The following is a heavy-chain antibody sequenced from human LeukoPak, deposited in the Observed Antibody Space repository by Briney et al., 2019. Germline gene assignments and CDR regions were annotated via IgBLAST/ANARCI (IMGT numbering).Heavy chain of an antibody. CDR3: AKDFYGSGWHLYNWFDP. V-gene: IGHV3-23*01. CDR1: GFTFSSYA. Sequence: GGSLRLSCAASGFTFSSYAMSWVRQAPGKGLEWVSAISGSGGSTYYADSVNGRFTISRDNSKNTLYLQMNSLRAEDTAVYYCAKDFYGSGWHLYNWFDPWGQGTLVTVSS. CDR2: ISGSGGST. J-gene: IGHJ5*02. D-gene: IGHD6-19*01.